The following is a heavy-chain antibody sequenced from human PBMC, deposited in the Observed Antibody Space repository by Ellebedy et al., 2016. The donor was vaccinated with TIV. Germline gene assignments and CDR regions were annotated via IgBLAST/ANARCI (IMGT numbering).Heavy chain of an antibody. Sequence: GESLKISCAASDFTFSSYWMHWVRQAPGKGLVWVSRINSDGSSTTYADSVKGRFTISRDNAKNTLYLQMNRLRAEDTAVYYCARGKGAAYYFDFWGQGVPVTVSS. CDR3: ARGKGAAYYFDF. D-gene: IGHD2-15*01. V-gene: IGHV3-74*01. CDR1: DFTFSSYW. J-gene: IGHJ4*02. CDR2: INSDGSST.